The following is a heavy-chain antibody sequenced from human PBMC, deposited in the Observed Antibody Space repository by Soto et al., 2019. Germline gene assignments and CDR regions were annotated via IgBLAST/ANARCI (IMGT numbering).Heavy chain of an antibody. CDR2: INPSGGST. CDR1: GYTFTSYY. J-gene: IGHJ4*02. D-gene: IGHD1-7*01. V-gene: IGHV1-46*03. Sequence: GASVKVSCKASGYTFTSYYMHWVRQAPGQGLEWMGIINPSGGSTSYAQKFQGRVTMTRDTSTSTVYMELSSLRSEDTAVYYCAREYNWNYEATPYFDSWGQGTLVTVSS. CDR3: AREYNWNYEATPYFDS.